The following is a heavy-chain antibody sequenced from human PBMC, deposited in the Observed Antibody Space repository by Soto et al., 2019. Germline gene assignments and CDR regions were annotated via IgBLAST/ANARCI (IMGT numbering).Heavy chain of an antibody. V-gene: IGHV1-69*13. D-gene: IGHD4-17*01. Sequence: SVKVSCKASGGTFSTFGNSWVRQAPGQGLEWMGGFIPFFGTARYSQKFEDRITITADESTNTVYMDLRSLTSEDTAIYYCAKSAPMDAGDKYYYDFWGQGALVTVSS. J-gene: IGHJ4*02. CDR1: GGTFSTFG. CDR2: FIPFFGTA. CDR3: AKSAPMDAGDKYYYDF.